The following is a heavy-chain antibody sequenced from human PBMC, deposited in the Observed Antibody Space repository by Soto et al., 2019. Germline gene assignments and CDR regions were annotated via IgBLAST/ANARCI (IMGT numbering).Heavy chain of an antibody. CDR2: ISGSGGTT. Sequence: HPGGSLRLSCAASGFTFSSYAMTWVRQAPGKRLEWVSGISGSGGTTSYTDSVKGRFTISRDNSKKTLFLEMKSLGVEDTAVYFCARDVWETTSRYYGLDLWGLGTTVNVSS. J-gene: IGHJ6*02. CDR1: GFTFSSYA. D-gene: IGHD1-26*01. V-gene: IGHV3-23*01. CDR3: ARDVWETTSRYYGLDL.